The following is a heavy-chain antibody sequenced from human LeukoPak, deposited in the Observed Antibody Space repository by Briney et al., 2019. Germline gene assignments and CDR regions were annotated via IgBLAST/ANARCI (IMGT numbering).Heavy chain of an antibody. CDR2: ISGSGGST. CDR3: AKDPAAYDYVWGSYRFGY. V-gene: IGHV3-23*01. J-gene: IGHJ4*02. CDR1: GFTFSSYA. D-gene: IGHD3-16*02. Sequence: GGSLRLSCEASGFTFSSYAMSWVRQAPGKGLEWVSAISGSGGSTYYADSVKGRFTISRGNSKNTLYLQMNSLRAEDTAVYYCAKDPAAYDYVWGSYRFGYWGQGTLVTVSS.